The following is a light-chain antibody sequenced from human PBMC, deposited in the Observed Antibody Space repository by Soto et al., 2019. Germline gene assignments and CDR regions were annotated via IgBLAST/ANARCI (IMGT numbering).Light chain of an antibody. CDR1: SSNIGAGYD. CDR3: QSYDSRLSGWV. V-gene: IGLV1-40*01. CDR2: GNN. Sequence: QSVLKQPPSVSGAPGQRVTISCTGSSSNIGAGYDVHWYQHLPGTAPKLLIYGNNNRPSGVPDRFSGSKSGTSASLAITGLQAEDESDYYCQSYDSRLSGWVFGGGTKLTVL. J-gene: IGLJ3*02.